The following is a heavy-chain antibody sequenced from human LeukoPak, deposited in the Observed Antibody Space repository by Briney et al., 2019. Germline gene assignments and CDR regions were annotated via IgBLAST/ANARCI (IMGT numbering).Heavy chain of an antibody. D-gene: IGHD3-10*01. J-gene: IGHJ5*02. CDR2: IYSGGST. CDR3: ARGAGGSGSFRFDP. V-gene: IGHV3-66*01. Sequence: QPGGSLRLSCAASGFTVSSNYVSWVRQAPGKGLEWVSVIYSGGSTYYADSVKGRFTISRDNSKNTLYLQMNSLRAEDTAVYYCARGAGGSGSFRFDPWGQGTLVTVSS. CDR1: GFTVSSNY.